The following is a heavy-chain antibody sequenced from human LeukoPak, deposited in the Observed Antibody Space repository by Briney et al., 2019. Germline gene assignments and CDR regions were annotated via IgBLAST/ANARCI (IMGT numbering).Heavy chain of an antibody. Sequence: HSGGSLRLSCAASGFTFTTYWMSWVRQLPGKGLEWVANINQDGTEKYYVDSVKGRFTISRDNAKNSLDLQMNSLRVEDTGIYYCVKVAKYYYGSETYYFFEHWGQGTPVTASS. D-gene: IGHD3-10*01. CDR3: VKVAKYYYGSETYYFFEH. CDR2: INQDGTEK. V-gene: IGHV3-7*01. J-gene: IGHJ4*02. CDR1: GFTFTTYW.